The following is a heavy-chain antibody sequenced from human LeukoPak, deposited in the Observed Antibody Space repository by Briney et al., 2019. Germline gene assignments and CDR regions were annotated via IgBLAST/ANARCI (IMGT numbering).Heavy chain of an antibody. J-gene: IGHJ4*02. CDR1: EFTFCDYW. Sequence: PGGSLRLSCAASEFTFCDYWMHWVRQVPGKGLVWVSHINTDGSSPTYGDSAKGRFTVSRDNAKNTLFLQMNRLRVEDTAVYYCARGTAATAGIDYWGQGTLVTVSS. CDR3: ARGTAATAGIDY. CDR2: INTDGSSP. V-gene: IGHV3-74*01. D-gene: IGHD6-13*01.